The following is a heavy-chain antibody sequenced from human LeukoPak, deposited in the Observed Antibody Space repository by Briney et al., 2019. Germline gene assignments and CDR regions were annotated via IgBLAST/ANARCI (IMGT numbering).Heavy chain of an antibody. J-gene: IGHJ4*02. Sequence: SETLSLTCAVYGGSFSGYYWSWIRQPPGKGLEWIGEINHSGSTNYNPSLKSRVTISVDTSKNQFSLKLSSVTAEDTAVYYCARSASNFYDQTDWGQGTLVTVSS. CDR2: INHSGST. CDR1: GGSFSGYY. D-gene: IGHD5/OR15-5a*01. CDR3: ARSASNFYDQTD. V-gene: IGHV4-34*01.